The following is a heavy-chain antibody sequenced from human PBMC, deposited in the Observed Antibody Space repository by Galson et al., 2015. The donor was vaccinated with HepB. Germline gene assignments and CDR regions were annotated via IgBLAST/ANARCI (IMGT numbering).Heavy chain of an antibody. CDR2: IYYSGST. J-gene: IGHJ3*02. D-gene: IGHD1-14*01. CDR3: ASLHRGDAFDI. Sequence: SETLSLTCTVSGGSISSYYWSWIRQPPGKGLEWIGYIYYSGSTNYNPSLKSRVTISVDTSKNQFSLKLSSVTAADTAVYYCASLHRGDAFDIWGQGTMVTVSS. CDR1: GGSISSYY. V-gene: IGHV4-59*08.